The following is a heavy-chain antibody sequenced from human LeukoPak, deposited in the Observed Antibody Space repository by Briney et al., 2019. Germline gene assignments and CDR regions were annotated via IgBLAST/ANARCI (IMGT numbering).Heavy chain of an antibody. J-gene: IGHJ4*02. D-gene: IGHD6-13*01. CDR3: AREGIAAVGTIDY. Sequence: ASVKVSCKASGGTFSSYAIIWVRQAPGQGLEWMGGIIPIFGTANYAQKFQGRVTITTDESTSTAYMELSSLRSEDTAVYYCAREGIAAVGTIDYWGQGTLVTVSS. CDR1: GGTFSSYA. V-gene: IGHV1-69*05. CDR2: IIPIFGTA.